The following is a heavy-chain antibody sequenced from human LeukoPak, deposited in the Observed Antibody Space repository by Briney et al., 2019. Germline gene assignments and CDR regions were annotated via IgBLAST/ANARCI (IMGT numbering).Heavy chain of an antibody. CDR1: GFTFSSYA. Sequence: GGSLRLSCAASGFTFSSYAMSWVRQAPGKGLEWVSAISGSGGSTYYADSVKGRFTVSRDNSKNTLYLQMNSLRAEDTAVYYCAKVPRIAAAGTGFDYWGQGTLVTVSS. CDR2: ISGSGGST. D-gene: IGHD6-13*01. J-gene: IGHJ4*02. CDR3: AKVPRIAAAGTGFDY. V-gene: IGHV3-23*01.